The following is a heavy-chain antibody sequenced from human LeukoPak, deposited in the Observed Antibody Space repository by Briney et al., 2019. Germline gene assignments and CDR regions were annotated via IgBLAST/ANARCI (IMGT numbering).Heavy chain of an antibody. V-gene: IGHV2-5*01. Sequence: MGSGPTLVNPTQTLTLTCTFSGFSLITNGVAVGWIRQPPGKALEWLALISWNDFRYYNPSLKSRLTIAKDTSRNQVVLTVTNMDPVDTATYYCAHRLVESESFYGAFDSWGQGTLVTVSS. CDR1: GFSLITNGVA. CDR3: AHRLVESESFYGAFDS. D-gene: IGHD4/OR15-4a*01. J-gene: IGHJ4*02. CDR2: ISWNDFR.